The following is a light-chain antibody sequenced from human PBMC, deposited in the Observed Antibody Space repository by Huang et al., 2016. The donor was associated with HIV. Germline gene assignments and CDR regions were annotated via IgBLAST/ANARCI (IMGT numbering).Light chain of an antibody. J-gene: IGKJ2*01. CDR3: MQGLQPPPT. CDR1: QDLLYSSGHTR. CDR2: LAS. V-gene: IGKV2-28*01. Sequence: DLVMTQSPLTLPVTPGQPASISYRASQDLLYSSGHTRLDWYVQKQGRSPQLLVFLASNRATGVPGRFTGSGSGSNFTLEISRVEAEDFGTYYCMQGLQPPPTFGQGTKLEI.